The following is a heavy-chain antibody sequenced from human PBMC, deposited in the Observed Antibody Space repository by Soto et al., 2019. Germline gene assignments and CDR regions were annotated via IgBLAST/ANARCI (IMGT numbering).Heavy chain of an antibody. CDR3: ASTLGTVTTSNYYYYGMDV. D-gene: IGHD4-4*01. CDR1: GGTFSSYA. V-gene: IGHV1-69*01. Sequence: QVQLVQSGAEVKKPGSSVKVSCKASGGTFSSYAISWVRQAPGQGLEWMGGIIPIFGTANYAQKFQGRVTIIAGESTITANKELRSLRSEDTAVYYCASTLGTVTTSNYYYYGMDVWGQGSTVTVSS. J-gene: IGHJ6*02. CDR2: IIPIFGTA.